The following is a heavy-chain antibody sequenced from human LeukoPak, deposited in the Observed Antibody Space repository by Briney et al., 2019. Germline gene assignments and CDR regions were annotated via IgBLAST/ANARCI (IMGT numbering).Heavy chain of an antibody. D-gene: IGHD4-17*01. CDR1: GFTFSTHE. V-gene: IGHV3-21*01. J-gene: IGHJ4*02. CDR3: ARLRSAHLRYFDVDY. CDR2: ISSTSSHI. Sequence: GGSLRLSCAASGFTFSTHEMNWVRQAPGKGLEWVSSISSTSSHIYYRDSLEGRFTISRDNAKNSLYLQMNSLRTEDTAVYFCARLRSAHLRYFDVDYWGQGTLVTVSS.